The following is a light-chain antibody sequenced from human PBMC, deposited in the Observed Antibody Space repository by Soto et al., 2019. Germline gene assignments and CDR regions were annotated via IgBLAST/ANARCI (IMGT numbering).Light chain of an antibody. Sequence: DIQMTQLPSSMSASVGDRVTITCRASQGISRWLAWYHQKPGKAPNLLIYSASTLHSGVPSRFSVSGSGTDFTLTISSLQPEDIATYYCQQYDNLPPGITFGPGTKVDI. J-gene: IGKJ3*01. CDR2: SAS. CDR1: QGISRW. CDR3: QQYDNLPPGIT. V-gene: IGKV1-12*01.